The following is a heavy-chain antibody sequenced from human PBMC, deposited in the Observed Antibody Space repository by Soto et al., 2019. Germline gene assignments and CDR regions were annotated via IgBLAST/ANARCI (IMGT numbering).Heavy chain of an antibody. V-gene: IGHV1-69*06. CDR2: IIPIFGTA. D-gene: IGHD6-13*01. J-gene: IGHJ5*02. CDR1: GGTFSSYA. CDR3: ARGSRIAAEVHWFDP. Sequence: SVKVSCKASGGTFSSYAISWVRQAPGQGLEWMGGIIPIFGTANYAQKFQGRVTITADKSTSTAYMELSSLRSEDTAVYYCARGSRIAAEVHWFDPWGQGTLVTVSS.